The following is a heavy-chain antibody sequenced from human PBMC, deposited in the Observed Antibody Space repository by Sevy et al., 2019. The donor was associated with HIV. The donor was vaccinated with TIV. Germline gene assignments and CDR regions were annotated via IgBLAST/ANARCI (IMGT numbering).Heavy chain of an antibody. CDR2: IKQDGSEQ. V-gene: IGHV3-7*04. D-gene: IGHD4-17*01. J-gene: IGHJ4*01. CDR3: GRGGGGFYGDYPFDY. CDR1: GFAFSAYW. Sequence: GGSLRLSCSASGFAFSAYWMVWVRQGPGKGLEWVANIKQDGSEQNYVDSVEGRFTISRDNGKNLLYLQMNDLRAEDRGVYYCGRGGGGFYGDYPFDYWGHGTLVTVSS.